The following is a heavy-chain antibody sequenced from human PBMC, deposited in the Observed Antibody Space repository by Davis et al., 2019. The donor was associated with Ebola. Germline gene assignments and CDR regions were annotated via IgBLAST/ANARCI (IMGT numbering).Heavy chain of an antibody. CDR1: GGTFISYA. J-gene: IGHJ6*02. D-gene: IGHD2-21*02. Sequence: SVTVSCKASGGTFISYAISWVRQAPGQGLEWMGGIIPIFGTANYAQKFQGRVTITADKSTSTAYMELSSLRSEDTAVYYCARNLVTAIGNYYYGMDVWGQGTTVTVSS. CDR2: IIPIFGTA. V-gene: IGHV1-69*06. CDR3: ARNLVTAIGNYYYGMDV.